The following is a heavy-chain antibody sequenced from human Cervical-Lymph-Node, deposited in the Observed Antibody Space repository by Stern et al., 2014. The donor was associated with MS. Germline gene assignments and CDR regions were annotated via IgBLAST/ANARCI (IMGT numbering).Heavy chain of an antibody. V-gene: IGHV5-51*01. CDR2: IYPGDSDT. Sequence: EDQLVESGAEVKKPGESLKISCKGSGYSFTANWIAWVRQMPGKGLEWMGIIYPGDSDTRSSPTFQGQVTIAADKSISTAYLQWSSRKASDTAMYYCARDYGDYAFDYWGQGTLVTVSS. J-gene: IGHJ4*02. D-gene: IGHD4-17*01. CDR1: GYSFTANW. CDR3: ARDYGDYAFDY.